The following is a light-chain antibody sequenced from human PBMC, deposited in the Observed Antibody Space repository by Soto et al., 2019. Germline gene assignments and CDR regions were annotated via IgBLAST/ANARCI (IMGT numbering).Light chain of an antibody. Sequence: EIVLTQSPDTLSLSPGERATLSCRASQSLGSSYLAWYQHKSGLAPKLLVYGASRRATDIPDRFSGSGSGADFTLTITRLEPEDSAVYFCQHYGASPQTFGQGTKVDNK. CDR1: QSLGSSY. CDR2: GAS. CDR3: QHYGASPQT. J-gene: IGKJ1*01. V-gene: IGKV3-20*01.